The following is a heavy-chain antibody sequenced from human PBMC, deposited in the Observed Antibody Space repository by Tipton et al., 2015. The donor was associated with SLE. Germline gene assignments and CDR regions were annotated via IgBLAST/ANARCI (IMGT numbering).Heavy chain of an antibody. CDR3: ARDCGSGVSCYRY. CDR1: GFSFSDYE. CDR2: ISLGGNTI. J-gene: IGHJ4*02. V-gene: IGHV3-48*03. D-gene: IGHD2-15*01. Sequence: SLRLSCAASGFSFSDYEMNWVRQAPGKGPEWVSFISLGGNTIYYADSVKGRFTISRDNAKNSLYLQMNSLRADDTAVYYCARDCGSGVSCYRYWGQGTQVTVSS.